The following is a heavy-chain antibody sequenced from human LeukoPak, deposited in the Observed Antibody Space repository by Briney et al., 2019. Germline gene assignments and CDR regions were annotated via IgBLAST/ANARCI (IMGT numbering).Heavy chain of an antibody. Sequence: GGSLRLSCAASGFTFSDYYMSWIRQAPGKGLEWVSYISSSGSTIYYADSVKGQFTISRDNAKNSLYLQMNSLRAEDTAVYYCARYCSGGSCYYYYYGMDVWGQGTTVTVSS. CDR3: ARYCSGGSCYYYYYGMDV. CDR1: GFTFSDYY. D-gene: IGHD2-15*01. V-gene: IGHV3-11*01. CDR2: ISSSGSTI. J-gene: IGHJ6*02.